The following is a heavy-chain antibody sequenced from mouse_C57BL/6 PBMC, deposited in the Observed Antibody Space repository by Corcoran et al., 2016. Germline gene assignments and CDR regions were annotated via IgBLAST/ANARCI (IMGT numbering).Heavy chain of an antibody. D-gene: IGHD1-1*01. CDR1: GYAFSSYW. V-gene: IGHV1-80*01. J-gene: IGHJ2*01. Sequence: QVQLQQSGAELVKPGASVKISCKASGYAFSSYWMNWVKQRPGKGLEWIGQIYPGDGDTNYNGKFKGKATLTADKSSSTAYMQLSSLTSEDSAVYFCARGYGSSYGDYFDYWGQGTTLTVSS. CDR3: ARGYGSSYGDYFDY. CDR2: IYPGDGDT.